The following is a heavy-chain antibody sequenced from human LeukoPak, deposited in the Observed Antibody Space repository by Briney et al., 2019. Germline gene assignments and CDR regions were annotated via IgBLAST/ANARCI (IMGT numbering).Heavy chain of an antibody. J-gene: IGHJ4*02. D-gene: IGHD3-22*01. CDR2: ISAYNGNT. Sequence: ASVKVSCKASGYTFTSYGISWVRQAPGQGLEWMGWISAYNGNTNYAQKLQGRVTMTTDTSTSTAYMELRSLRSDDTAVYYCARDPPAGDSSGYEGDSDYWGQGTLVTVSS. CDR1: GYTFTSYG. V-gene: IGHV1-18*01. CDR3: ARDPPAGDSSGYEGDSDY.